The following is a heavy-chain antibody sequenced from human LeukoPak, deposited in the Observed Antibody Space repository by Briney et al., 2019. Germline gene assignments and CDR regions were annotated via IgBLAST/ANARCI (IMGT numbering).Heavy chain of an antibody. D-gene: IGHD3-10*01. J-gene: IGHJ4*02. CDR2: ITGSGYST. Sequence: GGSLRPSCAASGFTFSSHSMAWVRQAPGKGLEWVAAITGSGYSTDYADSVKGRFSISRDNSKNTLWLQMNTLRAEDTAMYFCAKRIMTSSGHFDCWGQGTLVTVSS. V-gene: IGHV3-23*01. CDR1: GFTFSSHS. CDR3: AKRIMTSSGHFDC.